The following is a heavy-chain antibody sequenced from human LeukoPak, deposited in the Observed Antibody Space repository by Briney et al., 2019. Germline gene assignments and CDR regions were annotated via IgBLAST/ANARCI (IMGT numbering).Heavy chain of an antibody. CDR1: GVSISSYY. CDR2: IYYSGST. CDR3: VRSAGGAFDI. J-gene: IGHJ3*02. V-gene: IGHV4-59*01. D-gene: IGHD3-10*01. Sequence: SETLSLTCTASGVSISSYYWSWIRQPPGKGLEWIGYIYYSGSTNYNPPLKSRVTISVDTSKNQFSLKLSSVTAAVTAVYYCVRSAGGAFDIWGQGTMVTVSS.